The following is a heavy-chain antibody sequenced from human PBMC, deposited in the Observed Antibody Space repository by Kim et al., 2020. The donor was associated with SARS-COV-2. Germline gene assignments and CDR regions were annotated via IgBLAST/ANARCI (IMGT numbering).Heavy chain of an antibody. CDR2: VYPNDGST. CDR3: ARDLEGFDY. V-gene: IGHV1-46*01. J-gene: IGHJ4*02. CDR1: GYGFTNNY. Sequence: ASVKVSCKTSGYGFTNNYLNWVRLAPGQGLEWMGMVYPNDGSTTYAQKFQGRVTMTSDTPTRTGYMELSSLTSEDTAVYYCARDLEGFDYWGQGTLVTVSS. D-gene: IGHD1-1*01.